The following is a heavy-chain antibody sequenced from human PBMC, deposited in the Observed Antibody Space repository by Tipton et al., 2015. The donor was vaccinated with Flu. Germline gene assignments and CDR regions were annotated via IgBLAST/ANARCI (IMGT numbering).Heavy chain of an antibody. Sequence: TLSLTCSVSGGSVNGYFWSWIRQPPGKGLEWIGGLSYSGNTYYNPSLKSRVVISMDTSKNQFSLMLRSVTAADTAVYYCARLSYYDVDLKNFYFDHWGQGALVTVSS. V-gene: IGHV4-59*04. CDR3: ARLSYYDVDLKNFYFDH. D-gene: IGHD3-10*02. J-gene: IGHJ4*02. CDR1: GGSVNGYF. CDR2: LSYSGNT.